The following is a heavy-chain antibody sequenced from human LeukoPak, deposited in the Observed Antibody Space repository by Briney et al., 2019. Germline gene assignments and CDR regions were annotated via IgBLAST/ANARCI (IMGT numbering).Heavy chain of an antibody. CDR3: AGGGWSFDAFDF. CDR1: GGSISSSSYC. D-gene: IGHD2-15*01. J-gene: IGHJ3*01. CDR2: IHYSGST. Sequence: SETLSLTCTVSGGSISSSSYCWGWIRQPPGKGLEWIGYIHYSGSTNYSPSLKSRVTISVDTSKNRFSLRLSSLTAADTAVYFCAGGGWSFDAFDFWGQGTMVTVSS. V-gene: IGHV4-61*05.